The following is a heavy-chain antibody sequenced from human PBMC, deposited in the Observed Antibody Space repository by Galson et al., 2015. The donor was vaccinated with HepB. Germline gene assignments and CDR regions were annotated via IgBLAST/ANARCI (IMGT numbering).Heavy chain of an antibody. CDR1: GGSISSGGYS. Sequence: VSGGSISSGGYSWSWIQQPPGKGLEWIGYIYHSGSTYYNPSLKSRVTISVDRSKNQFSLKLSAVTAADTAVYYCARVNSNGGPDYWGQGTLVTVSS. CDR3: ARVNSNGGPDY. J-gene: IGHJ4*02. CDR2: IYHSGST. D-gene: IGHD2/OR15-2a*01. V-gene: IGHV4-30-2*01.